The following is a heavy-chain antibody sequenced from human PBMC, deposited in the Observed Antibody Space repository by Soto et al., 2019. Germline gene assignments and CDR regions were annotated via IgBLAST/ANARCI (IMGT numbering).Heavy chain of an antibody. Sequence: ASVKVSCKASGGTFSSYAISWVRQAPGQGLEWMGGIIPIFGTANYAQKFQGRVTITEDESTGTAYMELSSLRSEDTAVYYCASGVVVPAAMCTTAENFNYYYYGMDVWGQGTTVTVSS. J-gene: IGHJ6*02. CDR3: ASGVVVPAAMCTTAENFNYYYYGMDV. CDR1: GGTFSSYA. CDR2: IIPIFGTA. D-gene: IGHD2-2*01. V-gene: IGHV1-69*13.